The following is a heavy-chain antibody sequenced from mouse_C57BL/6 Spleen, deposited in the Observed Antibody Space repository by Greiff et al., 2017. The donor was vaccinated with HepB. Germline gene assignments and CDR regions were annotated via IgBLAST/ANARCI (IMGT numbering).Heavy chain of an antibody. J-gene: IGHJ4*01. CDR1: GYTFTDYY. V-gene: IGHV1-76*01. Sequence: VQLQQSGAELVRPGASVKLSCKASGYTFTDYYINWVKQRPGQGLEWIARIYPGSGNTYYNEKFKGKATLTAEKSSSTAYMQLSSLTSEDSAVYFCARGQDYYGTYAMDYWGQGTSVTVSS. CDR3: ARGQDYYGTYAMDY. CDR2: IYPGSGNT. D-gene: IGHD1-1*01.